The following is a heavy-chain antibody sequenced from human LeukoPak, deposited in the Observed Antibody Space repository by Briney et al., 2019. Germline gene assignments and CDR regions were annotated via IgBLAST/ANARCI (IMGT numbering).Heavy chain of an antibody. CDR1: GFTFSSYW. V-gene: IGHV3-74*01. Sequence: GGPLSLSLAASGFTFSSYWRHWARQAPGKGLVWVSRINSDGSSTSYADSVKGRFTISRDNAKNTLYLQTNSLRAEDTAVYYCARGHTFGGVIVNWGQGTLVAVSS. CDR2: INSDGSST. D-gene: IGHD3-16*01. J-gene: IGHJ4*02. CDR3: ARGHTFGGVIVN.